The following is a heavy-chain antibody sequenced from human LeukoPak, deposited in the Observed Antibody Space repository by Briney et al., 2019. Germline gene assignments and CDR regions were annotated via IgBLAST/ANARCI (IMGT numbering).Heavy chain of an antibody. CDR1: GGSISSYH. V-gene: IGHV4-59*08. Sequence: SETLSLTCTVSGGSISSYHWSWIRQPPGKGLEWIGYIYYSGSTNYNPSLKSRVTISVDTSKNQFSLKLSSVTAADTAVYYCARHPRSYDILTGYYSGGYFDYWGQGTLVTVSS. CDR2: IYYSGST. CDR3: ARHPRSYDILTGYYSGGYFDY. J-gene: IGHJ4*02. D-gene: IGHD3-9*01.